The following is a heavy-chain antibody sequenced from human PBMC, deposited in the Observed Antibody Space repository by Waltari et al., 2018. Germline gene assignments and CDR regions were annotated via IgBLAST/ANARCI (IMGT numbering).Heavy chain of an antibody. CDR1: GYTFTSYG. D-gene: IGHD4-17*01. CDR3: ARDRGPSAVTSFDS. CDR2: ISGYNGNI. J-gene: IGHJ4*02. V-gene: IGHV1-18*01. Sequence: QLMQSGAEVKKPGASVRVSCKASGYTFTSYGINWVRQAPGRGLEWMGWISGYNGNITYAQSLQGRISMTTDTSTSTAYMELRSLTSDDTAVYYCARDRGPSAVTSFDSWGQGTLVTVSP.